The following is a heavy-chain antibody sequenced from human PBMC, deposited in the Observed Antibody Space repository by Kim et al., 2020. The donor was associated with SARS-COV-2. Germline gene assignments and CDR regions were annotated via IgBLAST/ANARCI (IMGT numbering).Heavy chain of an antibody. CDR1: GFTVSSNY. CDR3: ARDRPGTAMAHVHYYGMDV. V-gene: IGHV3-66*01. J-gene: IGHJ6*02. Sequence: GGSLRLSCAASGFTVSSNYMSWVRQAPGKGLEWVSVIYSGGSTYYADSVKGRFTISRDNSKNTLYLQMNSLRAEDTAVYYCARDRPGTAMAHVHYYGMDVWGQGTTVTVSS. D-gene: IGHD5-18*01. CDR2: IYSGGST.